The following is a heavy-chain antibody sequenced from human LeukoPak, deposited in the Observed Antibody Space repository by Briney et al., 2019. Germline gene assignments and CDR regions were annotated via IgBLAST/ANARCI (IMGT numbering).Heavy chain of an antibody. CDR3: VRAGSRSCSTCSSHAFDI. CDR1: GFSFRAYW. CDR2: IKEDGSEK. D-gene: IGHD2-2*01. Sequence: GRSLKLSCAASGFSFRAYWMNWGRQAPGKGLEWVANIKEDGSEKYFEDSVKSRCTLSRENADNTLYMQKESLREEDTAVYYCVRAGSRSCSTCSSHAFDIWGRGTMVTVSS. V-gene: IGHV3-7*01. J-gene: IGHJ3*02.